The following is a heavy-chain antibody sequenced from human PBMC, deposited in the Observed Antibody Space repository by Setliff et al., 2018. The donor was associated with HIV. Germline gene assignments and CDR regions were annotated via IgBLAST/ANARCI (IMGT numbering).Heavy chain of an antibody. CDR3: ARGVGPTGLVY. Sequence: GGSLRLSCAASGFTFNSQNMNWVRQAPGKGLEWLSFIDSTSSNIFYADSVKGRFTISRDNAENSLYLQMKNLRAEETAVYYCARGVGPTGLVYWGGGTLVTVS. J-gene: IGHJ4*02. V-gene: IGHV3-48*01. CDR2: IDSTSSNI. CDR1: GFTFNSQN. D-gene: IGHD1-26*01.